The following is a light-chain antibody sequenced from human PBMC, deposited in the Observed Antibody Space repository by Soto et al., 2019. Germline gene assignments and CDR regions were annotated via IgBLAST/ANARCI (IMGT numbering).Light chain of an antibody. CDR1: QSVGSW. CDR3: QQYHKFWT. CDR2: KAS. J-gene: IGKJ1*01. Sequence: DIQMTQSPSTLSASVGDRVTITCRASQSVGSWLAWYQQKPGKAPKLLIYKASRLESGVPSRFSGSESGTEFTLTISHLQHDDFATYYCQQYHKFWTFGQGTKVEIK. V-gene: IGKV1-5*03.